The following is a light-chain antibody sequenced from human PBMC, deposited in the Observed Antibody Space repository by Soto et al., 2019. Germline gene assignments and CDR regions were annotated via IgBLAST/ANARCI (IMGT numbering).Light chain of an antibody. CDR2: WAS. Sequence: DIVMTQSPDSLAVSLGERAIINCKSSQSVLYSFNNKNYLAWYQQKPGQPPKLLIYWASTRESGVPDRFSGGGSGATFTLPISSRRAGDVAVYYCQKNYSPAGIFGQGTKLEI. CDR1: QSVLYSFNNKNY. CDR3: QKNYSPAGI. V-gene: IGKV4-1*01. J-gene: IGKJ2*01.